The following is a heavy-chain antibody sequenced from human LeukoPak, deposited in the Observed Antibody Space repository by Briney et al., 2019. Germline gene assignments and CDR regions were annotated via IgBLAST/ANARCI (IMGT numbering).Heavy chain of an antibody. CDR2: IYYSGST. Sequence: SETLSLTCTVSGGSISSSSYYWGWIRQPPGKGLEWIGSIYYSGSTYYNPSLKTRVTISVDTSKNQFSLKLSSVTAADTAVYYCARRGYSGHDPWPYYFDYWGQGTLVTVSS. J-gene: IGHJ4*02. V-gene: IGHV4-39*01. CDR3: ARRGYSGHDPWPYYFDY. D-gene: IGHD5-12*01. CDR1: GGSISSSSYY.